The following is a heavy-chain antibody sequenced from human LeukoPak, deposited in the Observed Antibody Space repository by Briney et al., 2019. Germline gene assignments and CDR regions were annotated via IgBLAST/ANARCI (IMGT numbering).Heavy chain of an antibody. D-gene: IGHD2-21*02. CDR1: GYTFTSCL. CDR2: IHPGDGDR. V-gene: IGHV1-46*01. Sequence: ASVKISCKTSGYTFTSCLTHWIRQAPGQGFEWVAKIHPGDGDRDYAQRFQGRVTMASDSSTTTVYMELTGLTSEDTAVYYCARDLFGAWTWDYWGQGTLITVSS. CDR3: ARDLFGAWTWDY. J-gene: IGHJ4*02.